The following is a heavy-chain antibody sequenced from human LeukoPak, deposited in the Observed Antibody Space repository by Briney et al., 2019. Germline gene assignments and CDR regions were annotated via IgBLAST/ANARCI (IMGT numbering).Heavy chain of an antibody. V-gene: IGHV4-34*01. CDR3: ARRRIVVVPAALNWFDP. Sequence: PSETLSPTCAVYGGSFSGYYWSWIRQPPGKGLEWIGEINHSGSTNYNPSLKSRVTISVDTSKNQFSLKLSSVTAADTAVYYCARRRIVVVPAALNWFDPWGQGTLVTVSS. CDR2: INHSGST. D-gene: IGHD2-2*01. J-gene: IGHJ5*02. CDR1: GGSFSGYY.